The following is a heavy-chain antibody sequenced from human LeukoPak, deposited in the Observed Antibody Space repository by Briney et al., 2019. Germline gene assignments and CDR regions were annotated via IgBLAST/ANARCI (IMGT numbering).Heavy chain of an antibody. Sequence: SETLSLTCTVSGGSISSSSYYWGWIRQPPGKGLEWIGSTYYSGSTYYNPSLKSRVTISVDTSKNQFSLKLSSVTAADTAVYYCARQNYYDSSGYTLVDYWGQGTLVTVSS. V-gene: IGHV4-39*01. CDR1: GGSISSSSYY. D-gene: IGHD3-22*01. CDR3: ARQNYYDSSGYTLVDY. J-gene: IGHJ4*02. CDR2: TYYSGST.